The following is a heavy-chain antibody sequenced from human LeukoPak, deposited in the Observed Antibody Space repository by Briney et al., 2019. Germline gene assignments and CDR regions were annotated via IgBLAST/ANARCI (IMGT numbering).Heavy chain of an antibody. D-gene: IGHD3-10*01. CDR2: INHSGST. CDR1: GGSFSGYY. Sequence: SETLSLTCAVYGGSFSGYYWSWIRQPPGKGLEWIGEINHSGSTNYNPSLKSRVTISVDTSKNQFSLKLSSVTAADTAVYYCARNMVRGVIISAPAYWGQGTLVTVSS. V-gene: IGHV4-34*01. J-gene: IGHJ4*02. CDR3: ARNMVRGVIISAPAY.